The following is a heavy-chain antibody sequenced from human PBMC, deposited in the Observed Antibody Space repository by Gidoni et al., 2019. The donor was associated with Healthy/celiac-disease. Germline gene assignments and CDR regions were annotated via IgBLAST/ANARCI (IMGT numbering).Heavy chain of an antibody. D-gene: IGHD4-17*01. V-gene: IGHV3-23*01. CDR3: AKDQSYGDYAGGPFDY. CDR2: ISGSGGST. J-gene: IGHJ4*02. Sequence: EVQLLESGGGLVQTGGSLRLSCAASGFTFSSYAMSWVRQAPGQGLEWVSAISGSGGSTYYADSVKGRFTISRDNSKNTLYLQMNSLRAEDTAVYYCAKDQSYGDYAGGPFDYWGQGTLVTVSS. CDR1: GFTFSSYA.